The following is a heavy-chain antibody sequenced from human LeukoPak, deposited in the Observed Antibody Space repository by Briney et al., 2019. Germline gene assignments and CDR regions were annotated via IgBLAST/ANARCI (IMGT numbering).Heavy chain of an antibody. CDR1: GFTFDDYA. CDR2: IRNKAYGGTT. V-gene: IGHV3-49*04. J-gene: IGHJ4*02. D-gene: IGHD3-22*01. Sequence: PGGSLRLSCTTSGFTFDDYAMTWVRQAPGKGLEWVGFIRNKAYGGTTEYAASVKGRFTISRDDSKSITYLQMNSLKTEDTAVYYCTRTGYSDSSGYYFDYWGQGTLVTVSS. CDR3: TRTGYSDSSGYYFDY.